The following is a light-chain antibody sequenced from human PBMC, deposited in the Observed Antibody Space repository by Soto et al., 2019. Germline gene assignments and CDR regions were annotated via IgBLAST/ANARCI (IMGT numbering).Light chain of an antibody. Sequence: QSALTQPASVSGSPGQSITISCTGTTSDVGRYDYVSWYQQHPGKAPKLVIFEVTRRPSESSNRFSGSKSGNTASLTISGLQAEDEADYYCALYTSSSTSVIFGRGTKLTVL. CDR1: TSDVGRYDY. J-gene: IGLJ2*01. V-gene: IGLV2-14*01. CDR3: ALYTSSSTSVI. CDR2: EVT.